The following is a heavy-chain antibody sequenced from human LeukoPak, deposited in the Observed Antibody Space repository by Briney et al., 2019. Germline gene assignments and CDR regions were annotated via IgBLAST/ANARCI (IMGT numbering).Heavy chain of an antibody. D-gene: IGHD3-16*02. Sequence: PSETLSLTCTVSGGSISSYYWSWIRQPPGKGLEWIGYIYYSGSTNYNPSLKSRVTISVDTSKNQFSLKLSSVTAADTAVYYCARKVIPYYFDYWGQGTLVTVSS. CDR3: ARKVIPYYFDY. V-gene: IGHV4-59*01. J-gene: IGHJ4*02. CDR1: GGSISSYY. CDR2: IYYSGST.